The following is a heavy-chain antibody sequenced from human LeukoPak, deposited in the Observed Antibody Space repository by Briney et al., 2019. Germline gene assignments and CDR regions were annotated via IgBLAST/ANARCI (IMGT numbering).Heavy chain of an antibody. D-gene: IGHD1-26*01. V-gene: IGHV3-23*01. J-gene: IGHJ6*03. CDR2: ISARGDTT. CDR1: GFTFSSSV. Sequence: PGGSLRLSCAASGFTFSSSVMSWVRQAPGKGLEWVSAISARGDTTYYTDSVKGRFTISRDNSKNTLYLQMNSLRAEDTAVYYCVKVGFEWDQDYYYYMDVWGKGTTVTVSS. CDR3: VKVGFEWDQDYYYYMDV.